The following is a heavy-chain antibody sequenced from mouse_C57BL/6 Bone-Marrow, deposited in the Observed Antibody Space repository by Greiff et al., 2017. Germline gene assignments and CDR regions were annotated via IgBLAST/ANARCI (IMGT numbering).Heavy chain of an antibody. CDR2: ISGGGGNT. D-gene: IGHD1-1*01. V-gene: IGHV5-9*01. CDR3: ARRRGSSYDARDY. Sequence: EVMLVESGGGLVKPGGSLKLSCAASGFTFSSYTMSWVRQTPEKRLEWVATISGGGGNTYYPDSVQGRFTISRDNATNTLYLQTSRLRSEDTALYYCARRRGSSYDARDYWGQGTSVTVSS. J-gene: IGHJ4*01. CDR1: GFTFSSYT.